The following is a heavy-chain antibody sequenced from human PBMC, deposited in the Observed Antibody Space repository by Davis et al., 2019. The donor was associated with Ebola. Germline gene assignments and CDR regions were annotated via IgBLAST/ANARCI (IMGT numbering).Heavy chain of an antibody. D-gene: IGHD3-10*01. CDR2: VIPILGIT. J-gene: IGHJ4*02. Sequence: SVKVSCKTSGDTFRRHGISWVRQAPGQGLEWLGGVIPILGITNRSQKFRGRLTITADESTTTVYMELNSLRSEDTAVYYCARIKGPPLSLRFGESDYWGQGTLVTVSS. CDR3: ARIKGPPLSLRFGESDY. CDR1: GDTFRRHG. V-gene: IGHV1-69*10.